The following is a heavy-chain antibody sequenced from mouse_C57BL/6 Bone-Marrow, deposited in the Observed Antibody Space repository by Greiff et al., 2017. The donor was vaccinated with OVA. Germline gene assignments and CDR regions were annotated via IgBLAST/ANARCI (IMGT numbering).Heavy chain of an antibody. Sequence: VQLQQPGAELVRPGTSVKLSCKASGYTFTSYWMHLVKQRPGQGLEWIGVIDPSDSYTNYNQKFKGKATLTVDTSSSTAYMQLSSLTSEDSAVYYCARSGYYFDYWGQGTTLTVSS. V-gene: IGHV1-59*01. CDR1: GYTFTSYW. J-gene: IGHJ2*01. CDR3: ARSGYYFDY. CDR2: IDPSDSYT.